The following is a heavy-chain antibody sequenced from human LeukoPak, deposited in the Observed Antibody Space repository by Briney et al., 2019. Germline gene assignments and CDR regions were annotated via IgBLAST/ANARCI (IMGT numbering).Heavy chain of an antibody. J-gene: IGHJ3*02. V-gene: IGHV3-23*01. D-gene: IGHD3-10*01. CDR1: GFTFNTYA. CDR3: AKATRGRSYDAFDI. Sequence: GGSLRLSCAASGFTFNTYAMNWVRQAPGKGLEWVSTISGSGGSTYYADSVKGRFTISRDNSRNTLYLQMNSLRAEDTAVYYCAKATRGRSYDAFDIWGQGTMVTVSS. CDR2: ISGSGGST.